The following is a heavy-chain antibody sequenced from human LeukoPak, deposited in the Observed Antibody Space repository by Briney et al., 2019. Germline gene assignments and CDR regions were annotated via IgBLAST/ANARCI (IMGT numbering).Heavy chain of an antibody. V-gene: IGHV3-23*01. D-gene: IGHD5-12*01. Sequence: PGGSLRLSCAASGFTFSSYAMTWVRQAPGKGLEWDSGISGSSGNTYYADSVKGRFTISRDNSKNTLYLQMNSLRADDTAVYYCAKIKWPHFDYWGQGTLVTVSS. J-gene: IGHJ4*02. CDR3: AKIKWPHFDY. CDR1: GFTFSSYA. CDR2: ISGSSGNT.